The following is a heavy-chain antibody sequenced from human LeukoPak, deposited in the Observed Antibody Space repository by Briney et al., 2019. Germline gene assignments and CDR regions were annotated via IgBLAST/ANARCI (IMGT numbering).Heavy chain of an antibody. CDR3: ARDRLGPSFSVSHFDL. CDR1: GLTFVDYG. D-gene: IGHD3-3*02. Sequence: PGGSLRLSCATSGLTFVDYGLSWVRRAPGKGLERLCAINYNGAITDYADSVKGRFTISRDNAKNSLYLRMDSLRAEDTALYYCARDRLGPSFSVSHFDLWGQGTLVTVSS. CDR2: INYNGAIT. V-gene: IGHV3-20*04. J-gene: IGHJ4*02.